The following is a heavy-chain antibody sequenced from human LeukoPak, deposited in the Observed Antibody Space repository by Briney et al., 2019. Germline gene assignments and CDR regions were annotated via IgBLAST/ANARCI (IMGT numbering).Heavy chain of an antibody. CDR1: VYTFTGYY. Sequence: ASVKVSCKASVYTFTGYYMHWVRQAPGQGLEWMGWINPNSGGTNYAQKFQGRVTMTRDTSISTAYMELSRLRSDDTAVYYCARVDANDSSGYLAGLDYWGQGTLVTVSS. D-gene: IGHD3-22*01. J-gene: IGHJ4*02. CDR3: ARVDANDSSGYLAGLDY. CDR2: INPNSGGT. V-gene: IGHV1-2*02.